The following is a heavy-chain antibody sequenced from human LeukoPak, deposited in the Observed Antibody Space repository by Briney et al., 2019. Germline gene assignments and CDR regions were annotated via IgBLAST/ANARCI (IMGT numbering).Heavy chain of an antibody. CDR1: GFTFSSYA. CDR3: ARSPKRGYSGYGLDY. D-gene: IGHD5-12*01. J-gene: IGHJ4*02. CDR2: ISYDGSNK. V-gene: IGHV3-30-3*01. Sequence: GRSLRLSCAASGFTFSSYAMPWVRQAPGKGLEWVAVISYDGSNKYYADSVKGRFTISRDNSKNTLYLQMYSLRAEDTAVYYCARSPKRGYSGYGLDYWGQGTLVTVSS.